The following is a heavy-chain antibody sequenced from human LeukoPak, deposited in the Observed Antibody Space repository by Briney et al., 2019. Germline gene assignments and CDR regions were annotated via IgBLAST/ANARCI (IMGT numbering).Heavy chain of an antibody. CDR1: GGSIRSSSYY. Sequence: KTSETLSLTCTVSGGSIRSSSYYWGWIRQPPGKGLEWIGSIYYSGGTYYNPSLKSRVTTSVDTSKNQVSLKLSSETAADTAVYYCATDQYGYNSYWGQGTLVTVSS. V-gene: IGHV4-39*01. CDR2: IYYSGGT. J-gene: IGHJ4*02. D-gene: IGHD5-24*01. CDR3: ATDQYGYNSY.